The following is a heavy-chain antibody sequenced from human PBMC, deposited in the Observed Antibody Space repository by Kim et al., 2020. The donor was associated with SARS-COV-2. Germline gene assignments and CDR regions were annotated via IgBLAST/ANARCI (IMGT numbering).Heavy chain of an antibody. D-gene: IGHD2-2*01. Sequence: GGSLRLSCAASGFTFSSYGMHWVRQAPGKGLEWVAVISYDGSNKYYADSVKGRFTIFRDNSKNTLYLQMNSLRAEDTAVYYCAKPKDARVLGSDYFDYWGQGTLVTVSS. CDR3: AKPKDARVLGSDYFDY. CDR2: ISYDGSNK. J-gene: IGHJ4*02. V-gene: IGHV3-30*18. CDR1: GFTFSSYG.